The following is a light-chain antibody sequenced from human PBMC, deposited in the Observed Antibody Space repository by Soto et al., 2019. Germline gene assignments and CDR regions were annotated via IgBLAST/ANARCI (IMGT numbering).Light chain of an antibody. V-gene: IGLV2-23*01. CDR3: CSYAGSSTDV. J-gene: IGLJ1*01. Sequence: QSVLNQPASLPGSPGQSITLSCPGTGNYVGTYNLVSWYQRHPGKAPKLLIYETKKRPSGIPNRFSGSKSGNTASLTISGLQAEDEAEYSCCSYAGSSTDVFGTGTKGTV. CDR1: GNYVGTYNL. CDR2: ETK.